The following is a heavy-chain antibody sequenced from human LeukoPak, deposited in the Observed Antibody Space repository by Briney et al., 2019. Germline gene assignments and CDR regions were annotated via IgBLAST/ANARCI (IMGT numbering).Heavy chain of an antibody. J-gene: IGHJ5*01. D-gene: IGHD4-17*01. V-gene: IGHV4-31*03. CDR1: GGSVSSGDSY. Sequence: SQTLSLTCTVSGGSVSSGDSYWNWIRQYPGKGLEWIGYIHYSGNFDYNPSLKSRVTISVDTSNNQFSRRLASVTAADTAVYYCAREERLRGTDWFPSWGQGTLVTVSS. CDR2: IHYSGNF. CDR3: AREERLRGTDWFPS.